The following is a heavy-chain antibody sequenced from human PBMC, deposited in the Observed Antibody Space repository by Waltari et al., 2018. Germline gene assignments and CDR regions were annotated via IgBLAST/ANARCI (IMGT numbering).Heavy chain of an antibody. V-gene: IGHV3-74*03. CDR2: INSDGRRT. D-gene: IGHD6-13*01. CDR1: GFNFHPYW. J-gene: IGHJ4*02. Sequence: EVQLVQSGGGVVQPGGSLRLSCEASGFNFHPYWMHWVRQAPGKGLGWVERINSDGRRTMYRDSVNDRFTGFRDNARNVLYLQMSRLRADDTAVYYCARDDVDSSSFGGFWGQGTLVTVSS. CDR3: ARDDVDSSSFGGF.